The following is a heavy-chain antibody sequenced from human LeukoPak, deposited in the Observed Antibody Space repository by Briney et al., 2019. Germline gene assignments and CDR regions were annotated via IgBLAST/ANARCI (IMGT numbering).Heavy chain of an antibody. CDR2: IYYSGST. CDR1: GGSISSSSYY. J-gene: IGHJ5*02. D-gene: IGHD6-19*01. CDR3: ARGYSSGWYAGVWFDP. V-gene: IGHV4-39*07. Sequence: KPSETLSLICTVSGGSISSSSYYWGWIRQPPGKGLEWIGSIYYSGSTYYNPSLKSRVTISVDTSKNQFSLKLSSVTAADTAVYYCARGYSSGWYAGVWFDPWGQGTLVTVSS.